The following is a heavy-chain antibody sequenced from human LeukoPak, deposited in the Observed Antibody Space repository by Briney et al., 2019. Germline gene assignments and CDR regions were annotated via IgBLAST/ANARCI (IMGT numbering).Heavy chain of an antibody. CDR3: ATAPTVGAGYYYPYYFDY. J-gene: IGHJ4*02. CDR2: FDPEDGET. Sequence: ASVQVSCQVSGYTLTELSMPWVRQPPGKGLGWMGGFDPEDGETIYAQKFQGRVTMTEDTSTDTAYMELSSLRSEDTAVYYCATAPTVGAGYYYPYYFDYWGQGTLVTVSS. D-gene: IGHD3-22*01. CDR1: GYTLTELS. V-gene: IGHV1-24*01.